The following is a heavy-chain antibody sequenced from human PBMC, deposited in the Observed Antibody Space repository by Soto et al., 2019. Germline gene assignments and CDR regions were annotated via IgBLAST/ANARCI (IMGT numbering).Heavy chain of an antibody. D-gene: IGHD3-3*01. CDR3: ARDYDDVWSGYYYYYMYG. Sequence: ASVKVSCKASGYTFTSYAMHWVRQAPGQRLEWMGWINAGNGNTKYSQKFQGRVTITRDTSASTAYMELSSLRSEDTAVYYCARDYDDVWSGYYYYYMYGWGKGTTVTVSS. J-gene: IGHJ6*03. V-gene: IGHV1-3*01. CDR2: INAGNGNT. CDR1: GYTFTSYA.